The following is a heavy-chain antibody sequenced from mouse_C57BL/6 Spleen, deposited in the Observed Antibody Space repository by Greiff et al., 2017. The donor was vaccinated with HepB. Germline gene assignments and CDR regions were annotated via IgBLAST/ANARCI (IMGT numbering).Heavy chain of an antibody. D-gene: IGHD1-1*01. CDR2: IDPSDSYT. Sequence: QVQLQQPGAELVRPGTSVKLSCKASGYTFTSYWMHWVKQRPGQGLEWIGVIDPSDSYTNYNQKFKGKATLTVDTSSSTAYMQLSSLTSEDSAVYYCARKGLITTVVDPYFDYWGQGTTLTVSS. V-gene: IGHV1-59*01. J-gene: IGHJ2*01. CDR1: GYTFTSYW. CDR3: ARKGLITTVVDPYFDY.